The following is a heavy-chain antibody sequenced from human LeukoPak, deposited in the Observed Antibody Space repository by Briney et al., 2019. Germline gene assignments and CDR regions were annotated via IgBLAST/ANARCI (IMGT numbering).Heavy chain of an antibody. J-gene: IGHJ4*02. V-gene: IGHV1-69*01. CDR1: GGTFSSYA. CDR2: IIPIFGTA. Sequence: GSSVKVSCKASGGTFSSYAISWVRQAPGQGLEWMGGIIPIFGTANYAQEFQGRVTITADESTSTAYMELSSLRSEDTAVYYCARDSYYYDSSGSHSDYWGQGTLVTVSS. D-gene: IGHD3-22*01. CDR3: ARDSYYYDSSGSHSDY.